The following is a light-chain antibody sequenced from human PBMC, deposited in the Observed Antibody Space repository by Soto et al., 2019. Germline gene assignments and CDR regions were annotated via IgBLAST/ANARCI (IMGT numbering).Light chain of an antibody. V-gene: IGKV1-39*01. CDR1: QTISSY. J-gene: IGKJ4*01. CDR2: AAS. CDR3: QKYNSGPLT. Sequence: DIQMTQSPSSLSASVGDRVTITCRASQTISSYLNWYQHKPGKAPNLLIYAASSLQSGVPSRFSGSGSGTDFTLTISSLQPEDVAIYYCQKYNSGPLTFGGGTKVDIK.